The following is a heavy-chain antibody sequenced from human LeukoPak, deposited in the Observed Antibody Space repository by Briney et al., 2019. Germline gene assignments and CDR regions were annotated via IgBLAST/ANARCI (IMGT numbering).Heavy chain of an antibody. CDR2: INHSGST. D-gene: IGHD3-22*01. J-gene: IGHJ4*02. Sequence: SETLSLTCAVYGGSFSGYYWSWIRQPPGKGLEWIGEINHSGSTNYNPSLKSRVTISVDTSKNQFSLKLSSVTAADTAVYYCASSVVEYYDSSGYLPFDYWGQGTLVTVSS. V-gene: IGHV4-34*01. CDR1: GGSFSGYY. CDR3: ASSVVEYYDSSGYLPFDY.